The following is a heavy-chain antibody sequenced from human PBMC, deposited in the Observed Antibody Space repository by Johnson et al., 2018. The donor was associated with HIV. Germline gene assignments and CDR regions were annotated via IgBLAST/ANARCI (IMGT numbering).Heavy chain of an antibody. Sequence: VQLVESGGGVVRPGGSLRLSCAASGFTFDDYGMSWVRQAPGKGLEWVSVIYSDGSTYYADSVKGRFTISRDNSKNTVYLQMNSLRAEDTAVYYCARVALTVAGIAFDTLDGWGQGTMVIVSS. CDR3: ARVALTVAGIAFDTLDG. CDR1: GFTFDDYG. V-gene: IGHV3-20*04. D-gene: IGHD6-19*01. CDR2: IYSDGST. J-gene: IGHJ3*01.